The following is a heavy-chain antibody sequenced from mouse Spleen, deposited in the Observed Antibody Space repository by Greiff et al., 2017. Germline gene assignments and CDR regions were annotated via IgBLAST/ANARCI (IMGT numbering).Heavy chain of an antibody. Sequence: VQLQQSGPELVKPGASVKISCKASGYSFTGYYMHWVKQSSEKSLEWIGEINPSTGGTSYNQKFKGKATLTVDKSSSTAYMQLKSLTSEDSAVYYCARETTVFDYWGQGTTLTVSS. J-gene: IGHJ2*01. V-gene: IGHV1-43*01. CDR1: GYSFTGYY. CDR3: ARETTVFDY. D-gene: IGHD1-1*01. CDR2: INPSTGGT.